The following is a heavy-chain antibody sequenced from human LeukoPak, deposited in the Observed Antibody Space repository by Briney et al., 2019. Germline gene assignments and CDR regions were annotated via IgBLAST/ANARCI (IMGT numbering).Heavy chain of an antibody. D-gene: IGHD1-26*01. Sequence: PGGSLRLSCAASGFTFSSYAMSWVRQAPGKGLEWVSAISSNGGSTYYANSVKGRFTISRDNSKNTLYLQMGSLRAEDMAVYYCAMSGSYSYYFDYWGQGTLVTVSS. CDR3: AMSGSYSYYFDY. V-gene: IGHV3-64*01. CDR2: ISSNGGST. J-gene: IGHJ4*02. CDR1: GFTFSSYA.